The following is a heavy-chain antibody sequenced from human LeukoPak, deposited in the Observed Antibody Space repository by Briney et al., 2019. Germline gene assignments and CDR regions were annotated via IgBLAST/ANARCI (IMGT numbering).Heavy chain of an antibody. CDR2: ISYDGSNK. CDR3: AKGGKWDVTPFDY. CDR1: GFTFSSYA. V-gene: IGHV3-30-3*01. D-gene: IGHD1-26*01. Sequence: GGSLRLSCAASGFTFSSYAMHWVRQAPGKGLEWVAVISYDGSNKYYADSVKGRFTISRDNSKNTLYLQMNSLRAEDTAVYYCAKGGKWDVTPFDYWGQGTLVTVSS. J-gene: IGHJ4*02.